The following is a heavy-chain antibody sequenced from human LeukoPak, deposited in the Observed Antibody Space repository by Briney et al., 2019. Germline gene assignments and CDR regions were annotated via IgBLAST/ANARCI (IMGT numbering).Heavy chain of an antibody. CDR2: INTGGDT. D-gene: IGHD3-10*01. J-gene: IGHJ4*02. CDR3: AREGFGSGTNLEVGYFDY. Sequence: GASVKVSCKASGYTFTNYAIHWVRQAPGQSLEWMGWINTGGDTAYSQRFQGRVTIISDTSASTAYMDLSNLRSEDTAVYYCAREGFGSGTNLEVGYFDYWGQGSLVTVSS. CDR1: GYTFTNYA. V-gene: IGHV1-3*04.